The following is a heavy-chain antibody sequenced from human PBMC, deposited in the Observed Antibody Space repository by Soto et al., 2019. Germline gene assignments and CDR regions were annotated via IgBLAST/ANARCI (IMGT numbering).Heavy chain of an antibody. V-gene: IGHV4-59*01. CDR3: ARAYYDFWGGALFDP. J-gene: IGHJ5*02. CDR2: IYYSGST. D-gene: IGHD3-3*01. Sequence: SETLSLTCTVSGGSISSYYWSWIRQPPGKGLEWIGYIYYSGSTNYNPSLKSRVTISVDTSKNQFSLKLSSVTAADTAVYYCARAYYDFWGGALFDPWGQGTLVTVSS. CDR1: GGSISSYY.